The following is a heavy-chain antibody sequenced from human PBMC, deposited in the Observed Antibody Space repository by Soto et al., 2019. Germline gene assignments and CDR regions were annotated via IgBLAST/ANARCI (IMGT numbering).Heavy chain of an antibody. J-gene: IGHJ4*02. CDR1: VDSISDTRYY. CDR2: ISHDGHA. Sequence: SETLSLTCSVLVDSISDTRYYWGWILQSPEKGLGWIGSISHDGHAYYNPSLKSRVTLFADTSRNQFSLKMKSVTVADTALYFCARQYSGYDYFDYWGQGTLVTVSS. CDR3: ARQYSGYDYFDY. D-gene: IGHD5-12*01. V-gene: IGHV4-39*01.